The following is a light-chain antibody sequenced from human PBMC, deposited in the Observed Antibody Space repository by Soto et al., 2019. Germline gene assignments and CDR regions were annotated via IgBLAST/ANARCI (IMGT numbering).Light chain of an antibody. CDR1: QAISTW. V-gene: IGKV1-12*01. CDR3: QQANRFPRT. J-gene: IGKJ1*01. Sequence: DIQMTQSPSSVSASVGDRVTITCRASQAISTWLAWYQQKPGKAPKLLIYAASNLQTGVPSRFSGSGSGTDFTLTISSLQPEDFATDYCQQANRFPRTFGQGTQVEIK. CDR2: AAS.